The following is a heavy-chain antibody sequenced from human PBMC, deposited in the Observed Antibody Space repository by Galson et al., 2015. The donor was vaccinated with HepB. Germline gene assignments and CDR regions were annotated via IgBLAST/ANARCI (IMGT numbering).Heavy chain of an antibody. V-gene: IGHV3-30-3*01. D-gene: IGHD2-21*01. CDR3: ARAKYQMSLWGY. J-gene: IGHJ4*02. Sequence: SLRLSCAASGFTFSSYAMSWVRQASGKGLEWVAIISYDGSNKYYADSVKGRFTISRDNSKNTLYLQMNSLRNEETAVYYCARAKYQMSLWGYWGQGTLVTVSS. CDR1: GFTFSSYA. CDR2: ISYDGSNK.